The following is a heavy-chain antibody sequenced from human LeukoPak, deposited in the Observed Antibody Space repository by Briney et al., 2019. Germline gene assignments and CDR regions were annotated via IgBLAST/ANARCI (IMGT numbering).Heavy chain of an antibody. Sequence: SETLSLTRTVSGGSISNYYWSWLRQPAGKGLEWIGRKYARGSSNYNPPVQSRVTMSVDTSKNQFSLKLRSVTAADTAVYYCARGRYCSADICTGGDSFDIWGQGTMVSVSP. CDR2: KYARGSS. D-gene: IGHD2-15*01. CDR3: ARGRYCSADICTGGDSFDI. CDR1: GGSISNYY. J-gene: IGHJ3*02. V-gene: IGHV4-4*07.